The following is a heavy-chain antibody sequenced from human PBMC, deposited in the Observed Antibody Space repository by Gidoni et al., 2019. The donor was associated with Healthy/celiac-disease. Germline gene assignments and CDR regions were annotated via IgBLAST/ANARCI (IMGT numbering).Heavy chain of an antibody. V-gene: IGHV1-69*01. CDR2: IIPSFGTA. J-gene: IGHJ4*02. Sequence: QVQLVQSGAEVKQPGSSVKVSCKASGGTFSSYAIRWVRQAPGQGLAWMGGIIPSFGTANYAQKCQDRVTITADEATSTAYRELSSLRSEDSAVYYCARVNDPVYDSSGYIDYWGQGTLVTVSS. CDR3: ARVNDPVYDSSGYIDY. CDR1: GGTFSSYA. D-gene: IGHD3-22*01.